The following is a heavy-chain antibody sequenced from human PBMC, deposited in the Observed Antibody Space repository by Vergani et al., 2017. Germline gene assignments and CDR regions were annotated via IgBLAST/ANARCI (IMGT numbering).Heavy chain of an antibody. CDR2: IYPNGNG. J-gene: IGHJ5*02. CDR3: ARGNCGVNCPKYNWLAP. Sequence: QVHLQESGPGVVKPSDTLSLTCTVSGGPMSDFYWTWIRQPAGRGLEWIGGIYPNGNGNYNESLRSRLTMSIDTSRSQFSLSLSSVTAADTAVYYCARGNCGVNCPKYNWLAPWGRGILVTVSS. V-gene: IGHV4-4*07. CDR1: GGPMSDFY. D-gene: IGHD2-21*01.